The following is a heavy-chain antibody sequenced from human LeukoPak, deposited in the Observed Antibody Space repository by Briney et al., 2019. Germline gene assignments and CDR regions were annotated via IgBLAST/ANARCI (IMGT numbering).Heavy chain of an antibody. V-gene: IGHV4-39*07. CDR1: GGSIRSTNNY. CDR3: ARVVAAAGNNWFDP. Sequence: PSETLSLTCTVSGGSIRSTNNYWGWIRQPPGKGLEWIGGIHYSGSTYYYPSLKSRVTISVDTSKNQFSLKLSSVTAADTAVYYCARVVAAAGNNWFDPWGQGTLVTVSS. J-gene: IGHJ5*02. D-gene: IGHD6-13*01. CDR2: IHYSGST.